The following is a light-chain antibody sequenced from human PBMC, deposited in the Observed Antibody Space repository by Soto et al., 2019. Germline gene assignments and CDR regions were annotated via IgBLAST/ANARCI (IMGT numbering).Light chain of an antibody. J-gene: IGKJ1*01. Sequence: DIVMTQSPDSLAVSLGERDTINCRSSQSLLYSSTNKNYLAWYQQKPGQSPNLLIYWASTRESGVPDRFSGSGSGTDFTLTISSLQAEDVAVYFCQQYYTTPWTFGQGTKVEIK. CDR1: QSLLYSSTNKNY. CDR3: QQYYTTPWT. V-gene: IGKV4-1*01. CDR2: WAS.